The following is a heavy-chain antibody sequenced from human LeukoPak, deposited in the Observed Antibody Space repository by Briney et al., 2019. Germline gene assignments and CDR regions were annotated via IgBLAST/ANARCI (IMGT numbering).Heavy chain of an antibody. V-gene: IGHV4-34*01. CDR3: ARWGPYYYGSGSYYNAHFDY. J-gene: IGHJ4*02. D-gene: IGHD3-10*01. Sequence: SETLSLTCAVYGGSFSGYYWSWIRQPPGKGLEWIGDINHSGSTNYNPSLKSRVTISVDTSKNQFSLKLSSVTAADTAVYYCARWGPYYYGSGSYYNAHFDYWGQGTLVTVSS. CDR1: GGSFSGYY. CDR2: INHSGST.